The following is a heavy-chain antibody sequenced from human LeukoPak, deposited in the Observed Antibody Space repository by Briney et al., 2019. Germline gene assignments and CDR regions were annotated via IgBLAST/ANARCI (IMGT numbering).Heavy chain of an antibody. CDR1: GFTFSSYA. CDR2: ISGSGGST. CDR3: AKELHSGVTGTNFDY. V-gene: IGHV3-23*01. J-gene: IGHJ4*02. Sequence: GGSLRLSCAASGFTFSSYAMSWVRQAPGKGLEWVSTISGSGGSTIYADSVKGRFTISRDNSKNTLYLQMNSLRVEDTAVYYCAKELHSGVTGTNFDYWGQGTLVTVSS. D-gene: IGHD1-20*01.